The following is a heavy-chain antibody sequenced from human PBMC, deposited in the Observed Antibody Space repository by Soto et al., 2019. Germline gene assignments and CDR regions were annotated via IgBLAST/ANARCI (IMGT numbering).Heavy chain of an antibody. D-gene: IGHD6-13*01. Sequence: VKVSCKAAGGTFSSYAISWVRQAPGQGLEWMGGIIPIFGTANYAQKFQGRVTITADKSTSTAYMELSSLRSEDTAVYYCARDSVDSSSYNWFDPWGQGTLVTVSS. CDR1: GGTFSSYA. CDR2: IIPIFGTA. CDR3: ARDSVDSSSYNWFDP. V-gene: IGHV1-69*06. J-gene: IGHJ5*02.